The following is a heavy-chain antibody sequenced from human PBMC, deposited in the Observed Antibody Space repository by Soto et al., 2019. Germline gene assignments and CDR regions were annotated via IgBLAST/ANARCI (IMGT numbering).Heavy chain of an antibody. V-gene: IGHV1-18*01. J-gene: IGHJ3*01. CDR1: GYIFSSYD. CDR3: ARDGQDAFDV. CDR2: ISVYNGNT. Sequence: QVQLVQSGAEVKKPGASVKVSCKTSGYIFSSYDISWVRQAPGQGLEWMGWISVYNGNTKYDQRYQGRVTLTRDTSTNTAHMELRSLSSDDTDVYYCARDGQDAFDVWGQGTMVTVSS.